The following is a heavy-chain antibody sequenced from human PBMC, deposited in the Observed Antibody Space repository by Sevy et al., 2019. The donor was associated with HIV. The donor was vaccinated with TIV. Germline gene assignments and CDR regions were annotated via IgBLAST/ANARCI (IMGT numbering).Heavy chain of an antibody. D-gene: IGHD3-3*02. CDR1: GFTFSSYA. V-gene: IGHV3-23*01. J-gene: IGHJ6*02. CDR3: AKDRFQLAYGMDV. CDR2: ISGSGGST. Sequence: GGSLRLSCAASGFTFSSYAMSWVRQAPGKGLEWVSAISGSGGSTYYADAAKGRFTISRDKSKNTLYLQMNSLRAEDTAVYYCAKDRFQLAYGMDVWGQGTTVTVSS.